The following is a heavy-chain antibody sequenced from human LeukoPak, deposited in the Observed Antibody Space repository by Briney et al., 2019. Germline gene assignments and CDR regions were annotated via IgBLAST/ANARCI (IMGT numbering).Heavy chain of an antibody. CDR3: ARGDVGVLRYFDWLYYFDY. CDR2: MNPNSGNT. V-gene: IGHV1-8*01. CDR1: GCTFTSYD. D-gene: IGHD3-9*01. Sequence: ASVKVSCKASGCTFTSYDINWVRQATGQGLEWMGWMNPNSGNTGYAQKFQGRVTMTRNTSISTAYMELSSLRSEDTAVYYCARGDVGVLRYFDWLYYFDYWGQGTLVTVSS. J-gene: IGHJ4*02.